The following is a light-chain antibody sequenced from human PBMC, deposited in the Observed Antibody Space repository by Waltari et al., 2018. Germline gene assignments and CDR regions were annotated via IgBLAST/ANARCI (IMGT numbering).Light chain of an antibody. CDR1: QSIGIY. CDR2: HAS. V-gene: IGKV3-20*01. J-gene: IGKJ1*01. Sequence: EIVLTQSPGTPSLSPRESATLSCRASQSIGIYLAWYQQKPGQAPRLLMYHASSRATGIPDRFSGSGSGTDFSLTISRLEPEDFAVYYCQKYESLPATFGQGTKVEIK. CDR3: QKYESLPAT.